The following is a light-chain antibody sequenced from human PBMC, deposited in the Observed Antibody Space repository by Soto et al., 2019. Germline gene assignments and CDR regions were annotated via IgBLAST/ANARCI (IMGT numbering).Light chain of an antibody. Sequence: DIHLTQSPSFLSASVGDRVTITCRASQTVSSYLVWYQQKPGKAPKVLITDAITLQSGVPSRFSGSGFGTEFTLTISSLQPEDIGTYYCQQRNNFVTFGPGTKVNI. CDR3: QQRNNFVT. V-gene: IGKV1-9*01. J-gene: IGKJ3*01. CDR1: QTVSSY. CDR2: DAI.